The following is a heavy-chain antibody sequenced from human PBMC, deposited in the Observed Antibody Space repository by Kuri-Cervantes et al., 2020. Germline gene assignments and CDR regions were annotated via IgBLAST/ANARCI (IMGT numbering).Heavy chain of an antibody. CDR2: FYSGGVT. J-gene: IGHJ4*02. Sequence: GESLKISCAASGFTFDDYAMHWVRQAPGKGLEWVSDFYSGGVTHYADSVKGRFTISRDSSKNTLYLQMDSLRVDDTAVYYCARGPITGNRFDYWGQGTLVTVSS. CDR1: GFTFDDYA. CDR3: ARGPITGNRFDY. V-gene: IGHV3-53*01. D-gene: IGHD1-20*01.